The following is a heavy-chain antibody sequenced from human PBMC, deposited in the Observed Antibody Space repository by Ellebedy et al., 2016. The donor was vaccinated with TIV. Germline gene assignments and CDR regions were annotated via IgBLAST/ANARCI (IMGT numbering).Heavy chain of an antibody. D-gene: IGHD4-17*01. CDR3: ARDRDYGTFDY. Sequence: AASVKVSCKASGYTFTSYAMHWVRQAPGQRLEWMGWINAGNGNTKYSQKFQGRVTITRDTSESTAYMELSSLRSEDTAVYYCARDRDYGTFDYWGQGTLVTVSS. J-gene: IGHJ4*02. V-gene: IGHV1-3*01. CDR1: GYTFTSYA. CDR2: INAGNGNT.